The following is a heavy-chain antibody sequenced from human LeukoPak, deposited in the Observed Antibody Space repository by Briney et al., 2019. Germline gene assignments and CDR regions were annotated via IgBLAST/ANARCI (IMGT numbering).Heavy chain of an antibody. CDR1: GGSISSYY. Sequence: SETLSLTCAVSGGSISSYYWSWIRQPPGKGLEWIGYTHYSGSTDYNPSLKTRVTISVDSSKNQFSLKLSSVTAADTAVYYCARGAAGTVPFDYWGQGTLVTVSS. V-gene: IGHV4-59*08. CDR3: ARGAAGTVPFDY. CDR2: THYSGST. D-gene: IGHD6-13*01. J-gene: IGHJ4*02.